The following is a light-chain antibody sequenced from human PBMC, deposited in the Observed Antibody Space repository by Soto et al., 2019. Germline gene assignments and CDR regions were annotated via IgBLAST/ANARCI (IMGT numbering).Light chain of an antibody. J-gene: IGKJ1*01. V-gene: IGKV3-20*01. CDR1: QSVSSGS. CDR3: QQYGSSRGT. CDR2: GTS. Sequence: EIVLTQSPGTLSLSPGERATLSCRASQSVSSGSLAWYHQKPGQAPRLLIYGTSRRVTGIPDRFSGSGSGTDFTLTISRLEPEDFAVYYCQQYGSSRGTFGQGTKV.